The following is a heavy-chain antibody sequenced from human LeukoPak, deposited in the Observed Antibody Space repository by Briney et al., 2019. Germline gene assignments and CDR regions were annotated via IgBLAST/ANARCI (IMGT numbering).Heavy chain of an antibody. CDR3: ARDGPRGYSYGYNAFDI. D-gene: IGHD5-18*01. CDR2: INPSGGST. Sequence: ASVKVSCKASGYTFTSYYMHWVRQAPGQGLEWMGIINPSGGSTSYAQKFQGRVTMTRDTSTSTVYMELSSLRPEDTAVYYCARDGPRGYSYGYNAFDIWGQGTMVTVSS. V-gene: IGHV1-46*01. J-gene: IGHJ3*02. CDR1: GYTFTSYY.